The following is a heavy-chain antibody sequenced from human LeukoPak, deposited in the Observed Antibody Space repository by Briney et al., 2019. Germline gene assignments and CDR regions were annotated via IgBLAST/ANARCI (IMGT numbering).Heavy chain of an antibody. J-gene: IGHJ6*03. Sequence: GGSLRLSCAASGFTFSDYYMSWIRQAPGKGLEWVSYISSSGSTIYYADSVKGRFTISRDNAKNSLYLQMNSLRAEDTAVYYCARDPWPPLTVTLYYMDVWGKGTTVTVSS. CDR3: ARDPWPPLTVTLYYMDV. CDR2: ISSSGSTI. D-gene: IGHD4-17*01. CDR1: GFTFSDYY. V-gene: IGHV3-11*04.